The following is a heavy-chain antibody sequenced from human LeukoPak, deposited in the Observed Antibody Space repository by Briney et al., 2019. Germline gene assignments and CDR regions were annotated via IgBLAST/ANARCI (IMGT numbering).Heavy chain of an antibody. Sequence: SETLSLTCTVSGGSISSHHWNWIRQPPGKGLEYVGNIHGGGSTNYNPSLQSRVTISLDTSKNQFSLNLRSVTAADTAVYYCARREGDTSMVRSFDYWGQGTLVTVSS. CDR3: ARREGDTSMVRSFDY. J-gene: IGHJ4*02. CDR1: GGSISSHH. V-gene: IGHV4-59*11. CDR2: IHGGGST. D-gene: IGHD5-18*01.